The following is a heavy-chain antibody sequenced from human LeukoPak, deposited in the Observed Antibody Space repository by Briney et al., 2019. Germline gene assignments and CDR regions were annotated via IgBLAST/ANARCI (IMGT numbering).Heavy chain of an antibody. CDR2: INHSGST. J-gene: IGHJ4*02. CDR1: GGSFSGYY. Sequence: SETLSLTCAVYGGSFSGYYWSWIRQPPGKGLEWIGEINHSGSTYYNPSLKSRVTISVDTSENQFSLKLSSVTAADTAVYYCARKATTSDFDYWGQGTLVTVSS. V-gene: IGHV4-34*01. D-gene: IGHD1-7*01. CDR3: ARKATTSDFDY.